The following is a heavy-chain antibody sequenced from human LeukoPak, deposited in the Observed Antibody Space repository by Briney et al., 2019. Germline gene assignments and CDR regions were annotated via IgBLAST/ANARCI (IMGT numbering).Heavy chain of an antibody. CDR1: GFTFSSYG. V-gene: IGHV3-30*02. Sequence: GGSLRLSCAASGFTFSSYGMHWVRQAPGKGLEWVAFIRYDGSNKYYADSVKGRFTISRDNSKNTLYLQMNSLRAEDTAVYYCSIGHYYDSRGYYLRDYWGQGTLATVSS. D-gene: IGHD3-22*01. CDR2: IRYDGSNK. CDR3: SIGHYYDSRGYYLRDY. J-gene: IGHJ4*02.